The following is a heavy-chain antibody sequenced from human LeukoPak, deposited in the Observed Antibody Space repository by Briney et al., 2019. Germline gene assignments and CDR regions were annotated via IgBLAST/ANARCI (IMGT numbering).Heavy chain of an antibody. Sequence: SETLSLTCTVSGGSISSGSYYWSWIRQPPGKGLEWIGYIYHSGSTYYNPSLKSRVTISVDRSKNQFSLKLSSVTAADTAVYYCARLGPYGSGSYYGHYFDYWGQGTLVTVSS. CDR3: ARLGPYGSGSYYGHYFDY. CDR1: GGSISSGSYY. D-gene: IGHD3-10*01. J-gene: IGHJ4*02. CDR2: IYHSGST. V-gene: IGHV4-30-2*01.